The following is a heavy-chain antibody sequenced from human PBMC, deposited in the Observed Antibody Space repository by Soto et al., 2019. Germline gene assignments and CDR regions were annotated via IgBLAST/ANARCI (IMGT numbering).Heavy chain of an antibody. J-gene: IGHJ1*01. CDR3: ARVWNYYDSSGYYQGAEYFQH. Sequence: GGSLILSCAASGFTFSSYSMNWVRQAPGKGLEWVSYISSSSSTIYYADSVKGRFTISRDNAKNSLYLQMNSLRDEDTAVYYCARVWNYYDSSGYYQGAEYFQHWGQGTLVTVSS. CDR1: GFTFSSYS. CDR2: ISSSSSTI. D-gene: IGHD3-22*01. V-gene: IGHV3-48*02.